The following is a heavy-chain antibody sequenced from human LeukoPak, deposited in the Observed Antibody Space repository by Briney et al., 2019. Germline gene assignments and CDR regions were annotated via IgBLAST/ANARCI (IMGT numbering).Heavy chain of an antibody. D-gene: IGHD3-10*01. CDR2: IYSGGST. CDR3: ARDGTGNTLVRGVMGNFDY. Sequence: GGSLRLSCAASGFTVSSNYMNWVRQAPGKGLEWVSVIYSGGSTYYADSVKCRFTISRDNPKNTLYLQMNSLRAEDTAVYYCARDGTGNTLVRGVMGNFDYWGQGTLVTVSS. CDR1: GFTVSSNY. J-gene: IGHJ4*02. V-gene: IGHV3-53*01.